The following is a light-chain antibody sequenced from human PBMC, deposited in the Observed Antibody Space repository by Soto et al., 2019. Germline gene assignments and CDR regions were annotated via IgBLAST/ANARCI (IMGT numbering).Light chain of an antibody. V-gene: IGLV2-8*01. Sequence: QSAPTQPPSASGSPGQSVTISRTGTSSAVGGYNYVSWYQQHPGKAPKLMIYEVSERPSGVPDRFSGSKSSNTASLTVSGLQAEGEADYYCSSYAGSNNFVFGTGTKVTVL. CDR2: EVS. CDR3: SSYAGSNNFV. CDR1: SSAVGGYNY. J-gene: IGLJ1*01.